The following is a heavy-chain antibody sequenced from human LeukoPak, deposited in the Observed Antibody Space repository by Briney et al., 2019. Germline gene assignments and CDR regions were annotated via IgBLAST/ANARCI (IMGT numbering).Heavy chain of an antibody. CDR2: IDINTWNP. D-gene: IGHD2-21*02. J-gene: IGHJ6*03. V-gene: IGHV7-4-1*02. Sequence: GASVKVSCKASGYTFTSYAMNWVRQAPGQGLEWMGWIDINTWNPTYAQGFTGRFVFSLDPSVSTAYLQISSLKAEDTAVYYCVRGSGTALYYLMDVWGKGTTVTVSS. CDR3: VRGSGTALYYLMDV. CDR1: GYTFTSYA.